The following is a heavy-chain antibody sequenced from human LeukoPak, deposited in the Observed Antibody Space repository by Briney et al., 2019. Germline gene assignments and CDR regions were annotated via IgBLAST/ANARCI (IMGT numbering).Heavy chain of an antibody. Sequence: PSETLSLTCTVGGGFVSSYYWRWIRQPAGKGLEWAGNIYYSGSTYYNPSLKSRVTISVDMSTNQFSLKLSSVTAAATAIYYCARHYIAAGGGDAFDIWGQGTMVIVSS. D-gene: IGHD6-13*01. V-gene: IGHV4-59*08. CDR3: ARHYIAAGGGDAFDI. CDR1: GGFVSSYY. CDR2: IYYSGST. J-gene: IGHJ3*02.